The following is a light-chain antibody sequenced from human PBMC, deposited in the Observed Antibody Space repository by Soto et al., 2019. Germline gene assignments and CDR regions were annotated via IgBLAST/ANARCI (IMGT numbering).Light chain of an antibody. Sequence: DVQMTQSPSSLSASIGDRVTITCRASESINLYLNWYQQKPGKAPKLLIYTAASLQTGVPSRFNGSGSGTDVTLTINSLEGEDFATYYCQQSCSMPYTFGQGNQV. CDR2: TAA. CDR3: QQSCSMPYT. CDR1: ESINLY. V-gene: IGKV1-39*01. J-gene: IGKJ2*01.